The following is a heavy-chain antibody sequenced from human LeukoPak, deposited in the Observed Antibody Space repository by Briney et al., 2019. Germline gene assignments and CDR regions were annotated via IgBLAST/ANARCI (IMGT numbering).Heavy chain of an antibody. CDR3: AKRLSETYYYDSSGAYGMDV. CDR1: GFTFRSHA. J-gene: IGHJ6*02. CDR2: IYENGGTT. V-gene: IGHV3-23*01. D-gene: IGHD3-22*01. Sequence: GGSLRLSCVGSGFTFRSHAMSWVRQAPEKGLEFVSGIYENGGTTYYADSVKGRFTISRDNSKNTLYLQMNSLRAEDTAVYYCAKRLSETYYYDSSGAYGMDVWGQGTTVTVSS.